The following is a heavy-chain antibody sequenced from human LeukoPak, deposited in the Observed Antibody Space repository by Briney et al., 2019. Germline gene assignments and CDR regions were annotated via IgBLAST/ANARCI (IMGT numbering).Heavy chain of an antibody. CDR2: IRSSSTYI. D-gene: IGHD6-13*01. CDR1: GFTFSSYS. CDR3: ARVGVTAAAGTKDY. Sequence: GGSLRLSCAASGFTFSSYSMNWVRHAQGEGLEWVSSIRSSSTYIYYADSVKGRFTISRDNAKNSLYLQMNSLRAEDTAVYYCARVGVTAAAGTKDYWGQGTLVTVSS. J-gene: IGHJ4*02. V-gene: IGHV3-21*01.